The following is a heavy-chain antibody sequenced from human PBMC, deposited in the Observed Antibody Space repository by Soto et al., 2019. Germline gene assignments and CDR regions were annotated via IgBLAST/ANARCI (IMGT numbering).Heavy chain of an antibody. J-gene: IGHJ4*02. CDR3: AKDMGYDLSPLGYFDY. CDR2: ISWNSGSI. Sequence: GGSLRLSCAASGFTFDDYAMHWVRQAPGKGLEWVSGISWNSGSIGYADSVKGRFTISRDNAKNSLYLQMNSLRSEDTALYYCAKDMGYDLSPLGYFDYWGQGTLVTV. CDR1: GFTFDDYA. V-gene: IGHV3-9*01. D-gene: IGHD5-12*01.